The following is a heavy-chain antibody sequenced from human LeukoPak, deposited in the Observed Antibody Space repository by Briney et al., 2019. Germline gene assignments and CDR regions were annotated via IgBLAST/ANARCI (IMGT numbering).Heavy chain of an antibody. CDR3: ARVSSGWDRTTFDY. Sequence: SETLSLTCTVSGYSISSGYYWGWIRQPPGKGLEWIGSIYHCGSTYYNPSLKSRVTISVDTSKNQFSLKLSSVTAADTAVYYCARVSSGWDRTTFDYWGQGTLVTVSS. D-gene: IGHD6-19*01. J-gene: IGHJ4*02. CDR2: IYHCGST. V-gene: IGHV4-38-2*02. CDR1: GYSISSGYY.